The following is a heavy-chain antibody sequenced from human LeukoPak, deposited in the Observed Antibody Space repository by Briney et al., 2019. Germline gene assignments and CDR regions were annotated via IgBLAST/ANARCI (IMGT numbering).Heavy chain of an antibody. CDR2: IGIDSGNT. V-gene: IGHV3-48*01. D-gene: IGHD5-24*01. CDR3: ARDYKYAFDN. Sequence: GGSLRLSCAASGFRFSDYSMNWVRQAPGKGLEWISYIGIDSGNTHYAASVKGRFTISGDKAKNSLYLQMHSLRVEDTAVYHCARDYKYAFDNWGQGTLVTVSS. J-gene: IGHJ4*02. CDR1: GFRFSDYS.